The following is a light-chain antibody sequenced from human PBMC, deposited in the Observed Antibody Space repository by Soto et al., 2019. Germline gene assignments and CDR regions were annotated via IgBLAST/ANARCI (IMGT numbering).Light chain of an antibody. CDR3: SSYTNINTRACV. CDR1: SGDIVSYNR. Sequence: QSVLTQPASVSGSPRQSITISCTGTSGDIVSYNRVSWYQQHPGKAPKLIIYEVTDRPSGVSNRFSGSKSGNTASLTISGLQAEDEAEYYCSSYTNINTRACVFGTGTKVTVL. CDR2: EVT. J-gene: IGLJ1*01. V-gene: IGLV2-14*01.